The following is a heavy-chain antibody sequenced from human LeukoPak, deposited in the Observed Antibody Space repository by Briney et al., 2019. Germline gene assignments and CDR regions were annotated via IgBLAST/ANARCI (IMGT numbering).Heavy chain of an antibody. CDR2: LYSGSST. V-gene: IGHV3-53*01. D-gene: IGHD3-3*02. Sequence: QPGGSLRLSCAASGFTVSTNYMNWVRQAPGKGLEWASILYSGSSTYYADSVEGRFTISRDSSKNTLFLQTNDLRAEDTAVYYCARVGDHFHWYLDLWGRGTLVTVSS. J-gene: IGHJ2*01. CDR1: GFTVSTNY. CDR3: ARVGDHFHWYLDL.